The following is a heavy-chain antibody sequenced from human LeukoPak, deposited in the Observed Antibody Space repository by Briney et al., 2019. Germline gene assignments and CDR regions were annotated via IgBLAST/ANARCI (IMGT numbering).Heavy chain of an antibody. CDR1: GGSFSGYY. CDR3: AGDKAHFTY. CDR2: INHSGST. Sequence: TSEPLSLTRAVYGGSFSGYYWSWIRQPPGKGLDWIGEINHSGSTNYNPSLKSEVTISVDTSKNQFSLKLSSGTAADTAVYYCAGDKAHFTYWGQGTLVTVSS. V-gene: IGHV4-34*01. J-gene: IGHJ4*02. D-gene: IGHD3-3*02.